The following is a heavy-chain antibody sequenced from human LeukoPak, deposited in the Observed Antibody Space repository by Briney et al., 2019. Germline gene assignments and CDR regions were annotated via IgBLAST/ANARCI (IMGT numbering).Heavy chain of an antibody. D-gene: IGHD4-17*01. CDR1: GCTFSSYA. J-gene: IGHJ4*02. CDR3: ARERDYGDPRD. CDR2: IIPTFGTA. Sequence: SVKVSCKASGCTFSSYAISWVRQAPGQGLEWMGRIIPTFGTANYAQKFQGRVTITTDESTSTAYMELSSLRSEDTAVYYCARERDYGDPRDWGQGTLVTVSS. V-gene: IGHV1-69*05.